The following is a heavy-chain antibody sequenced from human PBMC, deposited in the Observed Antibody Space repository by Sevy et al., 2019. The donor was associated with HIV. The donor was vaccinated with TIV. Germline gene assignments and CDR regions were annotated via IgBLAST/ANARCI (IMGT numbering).Heavy chain of an antibody. J-gene: IGHJ6*02. CDR2: ISAYNGNT. V-gene: IGHV1-18*01. Sequence: ASVKVSRKASGYTFTSYGISWVRQAPGQGLEWMGWISAYNGNTNYAQKLQGRVTMTTDTSTSTAYMELRSLRSDDTAVYYCARGSFFGVVIIAGMDVWGQGTTVTVSS. D-gene: IGHD3-3*01. CDR1: GYTFTSYG. CDR3: ARGSFFGVVIIAGMDV.